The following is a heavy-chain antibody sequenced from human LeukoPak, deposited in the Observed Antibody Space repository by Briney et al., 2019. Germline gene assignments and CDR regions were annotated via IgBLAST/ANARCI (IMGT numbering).Heavy chain of an antibody. CDR3: ARVLGGAVFPSPYYFDY. J-gene: IGHJ4*02. D-gene: IGHD3-3*02. CDR1: GFTFSSYA. CDR2: ISCDGSNK. V-gene: IGHV3-30-3*01. Sequence: GGSLRLSCAASGFTFSSYAMHWVRQAPGKGLEWVAVISCDGSNKYYADSVKGRFTISRDNSKNTLYLQMNSLRAEDTAVYYCARVLGGAVFPSPYYFDYWGQGTLVTVSS.